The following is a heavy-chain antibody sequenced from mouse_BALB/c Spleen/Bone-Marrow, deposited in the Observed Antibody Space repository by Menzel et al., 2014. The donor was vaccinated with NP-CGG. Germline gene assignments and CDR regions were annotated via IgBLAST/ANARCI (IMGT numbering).Heavy chain of an antibody. Sequence: VQLQQSGAELVRPGALVQLSFKASGFNIKNYYIHWVRQRPEQGLEWIGLIDPENGNTIFDPKFQGKASMTADTSSNTASLQLSSLTSEDAAVYYCTNFGPFDYWGPGTTLTVSS. J-gene: IGHJ2*01. CDR2: IDPENGNT. CDR3: TNFGPFDY. V-gene: IGHV14-1*02. CDR1: GFNIKNYY.